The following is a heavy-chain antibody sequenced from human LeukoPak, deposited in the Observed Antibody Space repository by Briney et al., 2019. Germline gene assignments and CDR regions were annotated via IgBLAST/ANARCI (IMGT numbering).Heavy chain of an antibody. CDR1: GGSFSGYY. J-gene: IGHJ5*02. V-gene: IGHV4-34*01. CDR2: INHSGST. CDR3: APRHYYGSGKTQKMLSWFDP. D-gene: IGHD3-10*01. Sequence: PSETLSLTRAVYGGSFSGYYWSWIRRPPGKGLEWIGEINHSGSTNYNPSLKSRVTISVDTSKNQFSLKLSSVTAADTAVYYCAPRHYYGSGKTQKMLSWFDPWGQGTLVTVSS.